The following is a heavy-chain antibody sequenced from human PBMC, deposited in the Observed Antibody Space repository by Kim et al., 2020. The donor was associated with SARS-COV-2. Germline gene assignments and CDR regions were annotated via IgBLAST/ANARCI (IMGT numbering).Heavy chain of an antibody. CDR3: AKGTSSWSTHFGY. Sequence: GGSLRLSCAASGFTFSTYAMSWVRQAPGKGLEWVSSIRGSGGTTYYADSVKGRFTISRDDPKNTLYLKMNSLRAEDTAVYYCAKGTSSWSTHFGYWGQGTLVTVSS. CDR1: GFTFSTYA. D-gene: IGHD6-13*01. V-gene: IGHV3-23*01. CDR2: IRGSGGTT. J-gene: IGHJ4*02.